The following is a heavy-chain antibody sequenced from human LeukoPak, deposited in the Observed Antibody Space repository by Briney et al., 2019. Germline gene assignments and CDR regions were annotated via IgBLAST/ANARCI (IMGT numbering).Heavy chain of an antibody. D-gene: IGHD3-10*01. V-gene: IGHV4-34*01. Sequence: SLPQSLTCADKGGFISGYSWSWSRKPPRKRLHWTGAINYSRSNKYNPYLKCRLTISVDTSKNQFSLKLSSVTATDPAVYYCASALAHGSRLTLWGQGTLVTVSS. CDR3: ASALAHGSRLTL. J-gene: IGHJ4*02. CDR2: INYSRSN. CDR1: GGFISGYS.